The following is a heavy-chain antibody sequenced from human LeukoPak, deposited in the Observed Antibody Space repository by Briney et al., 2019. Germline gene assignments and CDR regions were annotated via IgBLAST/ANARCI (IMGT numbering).Heavy chain of an antibody. V-gene: IGHV3-7*01. CDR2: IKEVGSEK. J-gene: IGHJ4*02. D-gene: IGHD5-18*01. CDR3: ARDRTSRQGYSYGYEDY. CDR1: GFTFSSYW. Sequence: PGGSLRLSCAASGFTFSSYWMSWVRQAPGKGLEWVANIKEVGSEKYYVDSMKGRFTISTDNAKNSLYPQMNSLRAEDTAVYYCARDRTSRQGYSYGYEDYWGQGTLVTVSS.